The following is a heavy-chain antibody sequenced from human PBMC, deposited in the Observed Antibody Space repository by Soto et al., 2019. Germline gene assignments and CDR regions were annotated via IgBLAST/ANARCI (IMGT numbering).Heavy chain of an antibody. CDR3: ARELVAVAGDYYYYYGMDV. CDR2: IIPIFGTA. V-gene: IGHV1-69*13. Sequence: SVKVSCKASGGTFSSYAISWVRQAPGQGLEWMGGIIPIFGTANYAQKFQGRVTITADESTSTAYMELSSLRSEDTAVYYCARELVAVAGDYYYYYGMDVWGQGTTVTVSS. J-gene: IGHJ6*02. D-gene: IGHD6-19*01. CDR1: GGTFSSYA.